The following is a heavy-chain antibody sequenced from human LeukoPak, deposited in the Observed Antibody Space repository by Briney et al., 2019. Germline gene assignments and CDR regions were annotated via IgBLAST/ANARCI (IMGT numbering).Heavy chain of an antibody. CDR2: IYYSGST. D-gene: IGHD3-22*01. J-gene: IGHJ4*02. Sequence: PSETLSLTCTVSGGSISSYYWSWIRQPPGKGLEWIGYIYYSGSTNYNPSLKSRVTISVDTSKNQFSLKLSSVTAADTAVYYCARSIYYSSGYLDYWGQGTLVTVSS. V-gene: IGHV4-59*01. CDR3: ARSIYYSSGYLDY. CDR1: GGSISSYY.